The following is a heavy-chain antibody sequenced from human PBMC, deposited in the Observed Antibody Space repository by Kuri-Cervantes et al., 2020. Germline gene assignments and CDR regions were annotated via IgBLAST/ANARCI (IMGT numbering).Heavy chain of an antibody. CDR3: ARDKVWFGELLDGAFDI. V-gene: IGHV3-30-3*01. J-gene: IGHJ3*02. Sequence: GESLKISCAASGFTFSSYAMHWVRQAPGKGLEWVAVISYDGSNKYHADSVKGRFTISRDNSKNTLYLQMNSLRAEDTAVYYCARDKVWFGELLDGAFDIWGQGTMVTVSS. CDR1: GFTFSSYA. CDR2: ISYDGSNK. D-gene: IGHD3-10*01.